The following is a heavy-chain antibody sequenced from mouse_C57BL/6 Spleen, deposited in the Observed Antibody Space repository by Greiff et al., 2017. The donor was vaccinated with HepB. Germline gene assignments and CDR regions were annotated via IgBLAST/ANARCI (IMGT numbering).Heavy chain of an antibody. CDR3: ARYKYYGSSYYWYFDV. V-gene: IGHV3-8*01. CDR2: ISYSGST. Sequence: EVQRVESGPGLAKPSQTLSLTCSVTGYSITSDYWNWIRKFPGNKLEYMGYISYSGSTYYNPSLKSRISITRDTSKNQYYLQLNSVTTEDKATYYCARYKYYGSSYYWYFDVWGTGTTVTVSS. J-gene: IGHJ1*03. D-gene: IGHD1-1*01. CDR1: GYSITSDY.